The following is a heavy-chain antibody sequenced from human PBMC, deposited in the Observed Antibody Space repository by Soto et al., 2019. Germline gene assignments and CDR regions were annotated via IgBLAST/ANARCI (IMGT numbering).Heavy chain of an antibody. D-gene: IGHD1-1*01. CDR2: IYHSGST. Sequence: SETLSLTCAVSGGSISSSNWWSWVRQPPGKGLEWIGEIYHSGSTNYNPSLKSRVIISVDTSKNQFSLRLSSVTAADTAVYYCARVSNGRPYYYAMDVWGQGTTVTVSS. V-gene: IGHV4-4*02. CDR3: ARVSNGRPYYYAMDV. CDR1: GGSISSSNW. J-gene: IGHJ6*02.